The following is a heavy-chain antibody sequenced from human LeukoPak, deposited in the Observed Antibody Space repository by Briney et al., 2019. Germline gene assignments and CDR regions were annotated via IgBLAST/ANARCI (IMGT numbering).Heavy chain of an antibody. CDR1: GGSFSGYY. V-gene: IGHV4-34*01. CDR3: ARAPRIAARPGYFDY. Sequence: SETLSLTCAVYGGSFSGYYWSWIRQPPGKGLKWIGEINHSGSTNYNPSLKSRVTISVDTSKNQFSLKLSSVTAADTAVYYCARAPRIAARPGYFDYWGQGTLVTVSS. J-gene: IGHJ4*02. CDR2: INHSGST. D-gene: IGHD6-6*01.